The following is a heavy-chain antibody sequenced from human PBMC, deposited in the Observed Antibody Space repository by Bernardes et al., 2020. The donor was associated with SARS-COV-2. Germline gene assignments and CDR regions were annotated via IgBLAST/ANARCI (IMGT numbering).Heavy chain of an antibody. CDR1: GFTFSKFG. J-gene: IGHJ4*02. V-gene: IGHV3-33*01. CDR3: TRDKPIDY. CDR2: TWFDGSNK. Sequence: GGSLRLSCAASGFTFSKFGMHWVRQAPGKGLEWVAVTWFDGSNKYYVDSVKGRFTISRDNAKNTLFLQMNSLRAEDTAVYYCTRDKPIDYWGQGTLVTVSS.